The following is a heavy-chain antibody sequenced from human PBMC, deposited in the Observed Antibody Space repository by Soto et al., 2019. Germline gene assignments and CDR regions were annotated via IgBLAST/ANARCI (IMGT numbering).Heavy chain of an antibody. CDR1: GYTFGHFA. V-gene: IGHV1-3*01. D-gene: IGHD5-12*01. J-gene: IGHJ4*02. CDR2: ISGGNGNT. Sequence: QVQLVQSGAEVKKPGASVKVSCKASGYTFGHFAIHWLRQATGQRPEWMGWISGGNGNTKFSQNFQGRVTITRDTTASTALLELTSLTFDDMAVNYCARAPGGYDPLFEHWGQGTLVTVAS. CDR3: ARAPGGYDPLFEH.